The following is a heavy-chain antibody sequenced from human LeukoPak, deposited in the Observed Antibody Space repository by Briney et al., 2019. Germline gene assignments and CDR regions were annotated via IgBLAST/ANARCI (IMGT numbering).Heavy chain of an antibody. J-gene: IGHJ4*02. Sequence: GGSLRLSCAASGFTVSSNYMSWVRQAPGKGLEWVSVIYSGGNTYYADSVKGRFTISRDNSKNTVYFQLDSLRAGDTAVYYCARTIPYGSGRQHPGKYYFDYWGQGTLVTVSS. CDR2: IYSGGNT. CDR3: ARTIPYGSGRQHPGKYYFDY. V-gene: IGHV3-53*01. D-gene: IGHD3-10*01. CDR1: GFTVSSNY.